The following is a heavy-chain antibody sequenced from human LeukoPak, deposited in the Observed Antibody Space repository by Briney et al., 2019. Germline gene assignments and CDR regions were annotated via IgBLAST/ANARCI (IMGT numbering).Heavy chain of an antibody. CDR3: ARRAFHPETTVTTVAFDI. CDR2: IYPGDSDT. D-gene: IGHD4-17*01. CDR1: GYSFTSYW. V-gene: IGHV5-51*01. J-gene: IGHJ3*02. Sequence: GESLKISCKGSGYSFTSYWIGWVRQMPGKGLEWMGIIYPGDSDTRYSPSFQGQVTISADKSISTAYLQWSSLKASDTAMYYCARRAFHPETTVTTVAFDIWGQGTMVTVSS.